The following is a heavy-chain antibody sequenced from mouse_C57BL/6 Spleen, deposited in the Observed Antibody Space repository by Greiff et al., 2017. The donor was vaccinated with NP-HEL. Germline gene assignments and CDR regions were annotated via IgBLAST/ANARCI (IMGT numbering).Heavy chain of an antibody. CDR1: GFTFSDYG. D-gene: IGHD3-2*02. Sequence: EVQLVESGGGLVKPGGSLKLSCAASGFTFSDYGMHWVRQAPEKGLEWVAYISSGSSTIYYADTVKGRFTISRDNAKNTLFLQMTSLRSEDTAMYYCAKQLRLREFAYWGQGTLVTVSA. J-gene: IGHJ3*01. CDR3: AKQLRLREFAY. V-gene: IGHV5-17*01. CDR2: ISSGSSTI.